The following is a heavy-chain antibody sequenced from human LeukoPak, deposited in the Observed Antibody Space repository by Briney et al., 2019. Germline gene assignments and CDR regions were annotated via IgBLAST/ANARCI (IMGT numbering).Heavy chain of an antibody. CDR3: ARGSWFAY. J-gene: IGHJ4*02. CDR1: VFTFSSYA. D-gene: IGHD3-10*01. V-gene: IGHV3-23*01. Sequence: PGGSLRLSCAASVFTFSSYAMSWVRRPPGKGLDWVSTISGGGDTTYYADSVKGRFTISRDNSKNTLYLQMNSLRAEDTAVYFCARGSWFAYWGQGTQVTVSS. CDR2: ISGGGDTT.